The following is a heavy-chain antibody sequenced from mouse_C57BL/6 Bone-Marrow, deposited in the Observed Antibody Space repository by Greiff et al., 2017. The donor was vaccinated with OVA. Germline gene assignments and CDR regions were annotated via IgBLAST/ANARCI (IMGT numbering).Heavy chain of an antibody. D-gene: IGHD2-5*01. Sequence: EVQGVESGAELVKPGASVKLSCTASGFNIKDYYMHWVKQRTEQGLEWIGRIDPEDGETKYAPKFQGKATITADTSSNTAYLQLSSLTSEDTAVYYCAFYSNYHYYAMDYWGQGTSVTVSS. CDR2: IDPEDGET. CDR3: AFYSNYHYYAMDY. CDR1: GFNIKDYY. V-gene: IGHV14-2*01. J-gene: IGHJ4*01.